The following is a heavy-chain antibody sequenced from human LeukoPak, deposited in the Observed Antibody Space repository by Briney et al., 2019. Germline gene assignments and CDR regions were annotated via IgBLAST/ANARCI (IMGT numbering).Heavy chain of an antibody. V-gene: IGHV3-30-3*01. CDR2: ISYDGSNK. D-gene: IGHD2-2*01. Sequence: GGSLRLSCAASGFTFSSYAMHWVRQAPGKGLEWVAVISYDGSNKYYADSVKGRFTISRDNSKNTLYLQMNSLRAEDTAVYYCAMYCSSCWFDPWGQGTLVTVSS. CDR1: GFTFSSYA. CDR3: AMYCSSCWFDP. J-gene: IGHJ5*02.